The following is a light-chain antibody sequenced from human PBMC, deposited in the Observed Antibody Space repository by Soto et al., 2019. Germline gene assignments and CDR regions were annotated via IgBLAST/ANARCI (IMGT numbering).Light chain of an antibody. CDR2: DAS. Sequence: EIVLTQSPATLSLSPGERATLSCRASQSISFYLTWYQHKPGQATRLLIYDASNRATGIPARFSGSGYGTDFTRTISSLEPEDFAVYYCQQRSNWPTFGQGTRLEIK. J-gene: IGKJ5*01. CDR3: QQRSNWPT. V-gene: IGKV3-11*01. CDR1: QSISFY.